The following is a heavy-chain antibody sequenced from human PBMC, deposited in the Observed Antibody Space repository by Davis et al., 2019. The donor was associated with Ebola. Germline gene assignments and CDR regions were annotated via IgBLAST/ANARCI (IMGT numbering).Heavy chain of an antibody. D-gene: IGHD5-24*01. CDR2: IWFDGSVK. V-gene: IGHV3-33*08. CDR3: ASRSSNSDGALDI. J-gene: IGHJ3*02. Sequence: GESLKISCAASGFTFSSYSINWVRQAPGKGLEWVGLIWFDGSVKYYGDSVKGRFTISRDNSKDTLYLQMTTLRVEDTAVYYCASRSSNSDGALDIWGQGTWVTVSS. CDR1: GFTFSSYS.